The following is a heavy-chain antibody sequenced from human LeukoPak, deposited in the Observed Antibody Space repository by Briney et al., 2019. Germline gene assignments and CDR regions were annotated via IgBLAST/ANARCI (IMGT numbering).Heavy chain of an antibody. J-gene: IGHJ4*02. CDR3: ARNRWFGEFLFDY. V-gene: IGHV3-48*02. CDR2: ISSSSNTI. D-gene: IGHD3-10*01. Sequence: GGSLSLSCAASGFSFSSYNMNWVRQAPGKGLDWVSYISSSSNTIYYADSVKGRFTISRDNANNSLYLQMNSLRDEDTAVYYCARNRWFGEFLFDYWGQGTLVTVPS. CDR1: GFSFSSYN.